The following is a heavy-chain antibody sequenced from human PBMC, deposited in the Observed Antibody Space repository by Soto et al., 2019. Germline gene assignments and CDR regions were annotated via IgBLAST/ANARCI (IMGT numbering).Heavy chain of an antibody. CDR1: GYSFISSW. V-gene: IGHV5-51*01. D-gene: IGHD6-13*01. Sequence: GESLKISCQASGYSFISSWIGWVRQMPGKGLEWMGIIYPGDSDTRYSPSFQGQVTISADKSTSTAYLPWSSLKASDTATYYCARMMAASGTEFDYWGQGALVPVSS. CDR3: ARMMAASGTEFDY. J-gene: IGHJ4*02. CDR2: IYPGDSDT.